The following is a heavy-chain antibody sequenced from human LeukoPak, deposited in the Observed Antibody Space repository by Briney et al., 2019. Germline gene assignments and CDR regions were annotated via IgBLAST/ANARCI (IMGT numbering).Heavy chain of an antibody. V-gene: IGHV3-23*01. Sequence: GGSLRLSCTASGFTFGNYAMSWVRQAPGKGLEWVSGVSGSGTTTYYADSVKGRFTISRDNSKNTLYLQMNSLRAEDTAVYYCAKLCGGSCYTSFDYWGQGTLVTVSS. CDR2: VSGSGTTT. CDR1: GFTFGNYA. D-gene: IGHD2-15*01. J-gene: IGHJ4*02. CDR3: AKLCGGSCYTSFDY.